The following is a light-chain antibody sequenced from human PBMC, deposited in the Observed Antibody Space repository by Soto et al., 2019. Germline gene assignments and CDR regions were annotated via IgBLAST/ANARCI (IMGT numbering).Light chain of an antibody. Sequence: QSVLTQSPSASGTPGQRVTISCSGSSSNIGSNYVYWYQQLPGTAPKLLIYRSNQRPSGVPDRFSGSKSGTSASLAISGLRSEDEANYYCAALDDSLRGVVFGGGTKLTAL. CDR3: AALDDSLRGVV. CDR2: RSN. J-gene: IGLJ2*01. V-gene: IGLV1-47*01. CDR1: SSNIGSNY.